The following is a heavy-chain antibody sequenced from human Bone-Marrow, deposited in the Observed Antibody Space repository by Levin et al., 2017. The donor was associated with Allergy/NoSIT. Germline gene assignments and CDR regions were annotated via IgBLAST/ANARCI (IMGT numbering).Heavy chain of an antibody. CDR2: ITNTGGKT. D-gene: IGHD2-15*01. V-gene: IGHV3-23*01. J-gene: IGHJ5*01. Sequence: GESLKISCAVSGSTVSTNTMSWVRQAPGKGLEWVSCITNTGGKTYYADSVKGRFTISRDNSKNTLYLQMNSLRVEDTALYYCAKDDARWWFDSWGQGTLVTVSS. CDR1: GSTVSTNT. CDR3: AKDDARWWFDS.